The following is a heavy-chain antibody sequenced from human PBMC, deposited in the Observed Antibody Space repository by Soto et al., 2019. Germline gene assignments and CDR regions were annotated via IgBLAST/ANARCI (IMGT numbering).Heavy chain of an antibody. CDR2: VSGSGVST. CDR1: GFTFSTYA. Sequence: GGSLRLSCAASGFTFSTYAMNWVRQAPGSGLEWVSTVSGSGVSTYYADSVKGRFTISRDNSKNTLYLQMNSLRAEDTAVYYCANRGDSGYGYDYIWGSYRRHTEFLSWGQGTLVTVSS. CDR3: ANRGDSGYGYDYIWGSYRRHTEFLS. J-gene: IGHJ5*02. D-gene: IGHD3-16*02. V-gene: IGHV3-23*01.